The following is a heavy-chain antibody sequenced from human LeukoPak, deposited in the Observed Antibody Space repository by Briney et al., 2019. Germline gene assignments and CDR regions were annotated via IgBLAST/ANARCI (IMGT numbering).Heavy chain of an antibody. CDR2: IYYSGST. Sequence: PWKTLSLTCTVSGGSISSYYWSWIRQPPGKGLEWIGYIYYSGSTNYNPSFKSRVTISVDTSKNQFSLKLSSVTAADTAVYYCARVGATVTSREFFDYWGQGTLVTVSS. J-gene: IGHJ4*02. V-gene: IGHV4-59*01. CDR3: ARVGATVTSREFFDY. CDR1: GGSISSYY. D-gene: IGHD4-17*01.